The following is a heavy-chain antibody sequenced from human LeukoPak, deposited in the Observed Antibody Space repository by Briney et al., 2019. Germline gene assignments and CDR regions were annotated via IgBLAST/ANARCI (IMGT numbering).Heavy chain of an antibody. Sequence: PSETLSLTCTVSGYSISSGYYWGWIRQPPGKGLEWIGSIYHSGSTYYNPSLKSRVTISVDTSKNQFSLKLSSVTAADTAVYFCARGPSSYDSSGAFDIWGQGTMVTVSS. CDR3: ARGPSSYDSSGAFDI. J-gene: IGHJ3*02. CDR1: GYSISSGYY. V-gene: IGHV4-38-2*02. D-gene: IGHD3-22*01. CDR2: IYHSGST.